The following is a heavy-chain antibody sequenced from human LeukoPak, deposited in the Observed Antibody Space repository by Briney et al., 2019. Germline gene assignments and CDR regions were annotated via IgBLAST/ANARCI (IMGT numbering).Heavy chain of an antibody. CDR3: AKDTAAAGNIDY. D-gene: IGHD6-13*01. CDR1: GFTFSSYA. Sequence: GGSLRLSCAASGFTFSSYAMTWVRQAPGKGLEWVSAISGSGGSTYYTDSVKGRFTISRDNSRNTLYLQMNSLRAEDTAVYYCAKDTAAAGNIDYWGQGTLVTVSS. V-gene: IGHV3-23*01. CDR2: ISGSGGST. J-gene: IGHJ4*02.